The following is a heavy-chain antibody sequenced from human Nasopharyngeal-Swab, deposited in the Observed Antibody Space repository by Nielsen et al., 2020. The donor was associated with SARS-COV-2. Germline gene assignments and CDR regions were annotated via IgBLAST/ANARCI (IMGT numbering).Heavy chain of an antibody. V-gene: IGHV4-34*01. D-gene: IGHD2-15*01. Sequence: RQAPGKGLEWIGETNHSGSTNYNPSLKSRVTISVDTSKNQFSLKLSSVTAADTAVYYCARGFRTPIVVVVAACCPAHGGHWFDPWGQGTLVTVSS. CDR2: TNHSGST. J-gene: IGHJ5*02. CDR3: ARGFRTPIVVVVAACCPAHGGHWFDP.